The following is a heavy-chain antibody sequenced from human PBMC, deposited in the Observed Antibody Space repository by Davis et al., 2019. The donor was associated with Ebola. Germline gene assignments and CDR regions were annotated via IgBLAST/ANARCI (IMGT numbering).Heavy chain of an antibody. Sequence: PGGSLRLSCKGSGYSFTSYWIGWVRQMPGKGLEWMGIIYPGDSDTRYSPSFQGQVTISADVSISTAYLQWSSLKASDTAIYYCARGADGSGYSEPPDYFANWGRGTLVTVSS. D-gene: IGHD3-22*01. CDR1: GYSFTSYW. CDR3: ARGADGSGYSEPPDYFAN. J-gene: IGHJ4*02. V-gene: IGHV5-51*01. CDR2: IYPGDSDT.